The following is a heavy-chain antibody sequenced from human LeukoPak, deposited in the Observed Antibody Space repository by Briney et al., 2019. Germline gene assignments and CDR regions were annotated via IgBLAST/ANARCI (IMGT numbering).Heavy chain of an antibody. CDR3: ARYYYDSSGYYWRIDY. J-gene: IGHJ4*02. V-gene: IGHV3-48*01. CDR2: ISSSSSTI. CDR1: GFTFSSYS. Sequence: GGSLRLSCAASGFTFSSYSMNWVRQAPGKGLEWVSYISSSSSTIYYADSVKGRFTISRDNAKNSLYLQMNSLRAEDTAVYYCARYYYDSSGYYWRIDYWGQGTLVTVSS. D-gene: IGHD3-22*01.